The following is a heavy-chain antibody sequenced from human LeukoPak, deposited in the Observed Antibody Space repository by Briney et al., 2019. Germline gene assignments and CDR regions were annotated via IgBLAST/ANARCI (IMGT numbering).Heavy chain of an antibody. V-gene: IGHV3-30-3*01. CDR2: ISYDGSSK. Sequence: PGGSLRLSCAASGFTFSSYAMHWVRQTPGKGLEWVAVISYDGSSKYYADSVKGRFTISRDNSKNTLYLQMNSLRAEDTAVYYCARDGGPVPPPPTTYYGRDFWAQGPPAPVPS. D-gene: IGHD3-16*01. CDR1: GFTFSSYA. CDR3: ARDGGPVPPPPTTYYGRDF. J-gene: IGHJ6*02.